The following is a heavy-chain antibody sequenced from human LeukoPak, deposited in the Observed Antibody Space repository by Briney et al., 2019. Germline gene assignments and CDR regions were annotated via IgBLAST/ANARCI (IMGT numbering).Heavy chain of an antibody. J-gene: IGHJ4*02. CDR2: ISPYNGNT. CDR1: GFTFTRYG. D-gene: IGHD6-19*01. CDR3: ARDGDPYISGWTEY. Sequence: ASVKVSCKASGFTFTRYGITWVRQAPGQGLEWMGWISPYNGNTNYEENFQDRVTMTTDPSTTTAYRELRSLTSDDTAIYYCARDGDPYISGWTEYWGQGTLVTVSS. V-gene: IGHV1-18*01.